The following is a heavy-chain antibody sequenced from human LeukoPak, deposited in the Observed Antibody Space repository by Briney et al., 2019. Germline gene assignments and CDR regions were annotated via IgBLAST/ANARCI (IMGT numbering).Heavy chain of an antibody. CDR2: IYHSGST. CDR3: ARLERPYYFDY. Sequence: KPSETLSLTCAVSGYSISSGYYWGWIRQPPGKGREWIGSIYHSGSTYYNPSLKSRVTISVDTSKNQFSLKLSSVTAADTAVYYCARLERPYYFDYWGQGTLVTVSS. J-gene: IGHJ4*02. CDR1: GYSISSGYY. D-gene: IGHD1-1*01. V-gene: IGHV4-38-2*01.